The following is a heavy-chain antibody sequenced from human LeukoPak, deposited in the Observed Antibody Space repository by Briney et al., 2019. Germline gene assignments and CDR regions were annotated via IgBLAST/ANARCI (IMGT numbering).Heavy chain of an antibody. Sequence: PSQTLSLTCTVPGGSISSGSYYWSWIRQPAGKGLEWIGRIYTSGSTNYNPSLKSRVTISVDTSKNQFSLKLSSVTAADTAVYYCARDSSDYDILTGHLYYFDYWGQGTLVTVSS. V-gene: IGHV4-61*02. CDR3: ARDSSDYDILTGHLYYFDY. J-gene: IGHJ4*02. D-gene: IGHD3-9*01. CDR2: IYTSGST. CDR1: GGSISSGSYY.